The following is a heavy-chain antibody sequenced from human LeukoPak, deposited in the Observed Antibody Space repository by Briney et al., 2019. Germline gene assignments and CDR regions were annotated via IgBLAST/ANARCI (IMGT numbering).Heavy chain of an antibody. V-gene: IGHV4-34*01. D-gene: IGHD6-19*01. CDR1: GGSFSDHF. CDR3: ARGWGWLVGKRFDY. CDR2: INHSGST. J-gene: IGHJ4*02. Sequence: SETLSLTCDVSGGSFSDHFWSWVRQPPGKGLEWIGEINHSGSTNYNPSLKSRVTISVDTSKNQFSLKLSSVTAADTAVYYCARGWGWLVGKRFDYWGQGTLVTVSS.